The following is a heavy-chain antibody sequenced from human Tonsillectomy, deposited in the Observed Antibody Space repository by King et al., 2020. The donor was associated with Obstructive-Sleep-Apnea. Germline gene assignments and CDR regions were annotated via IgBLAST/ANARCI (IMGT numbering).Heavy chain of an antibody. V-gene: IGHV4-31*03. CDR2: IYYSWST. J-gene: IGHJ4*02. CDR1: GGSISSGAYY. D-gene: IGHD3-22*01. Sequence: VQLQESGPGLVKPSQTLSLTCTVSGGSISSGAYYWSWIRQHPGKGLEWIGDIYYSWSTYYNPSLKSRITMSVDTSKNQFSLKLSSVTAADTAVYYCARGRQGYYDNSDPDYWGQGTLVTVSS. CDR3: ARGRQGYYDNSDPDY.